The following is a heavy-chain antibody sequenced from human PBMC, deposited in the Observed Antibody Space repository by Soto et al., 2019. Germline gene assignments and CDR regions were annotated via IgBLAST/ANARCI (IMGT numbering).Heavy chain of an antibody. J-gene: IGHJ4*02. CDR3: ARDLTSVRGS. V-gene: IGHV1-69*01. CDR1: GGTFSRHS. Sequence: QVQMVQSGAEVKKPGSSARVSCKVSGGTFSRHSISWVRQAPGQGLEWMGGIIPIFDATQYAQKFQGRLTITADESTTTFHMALSGLRPEDTDIYYCARDLTSVRGSWGQGTLVTVS. CDR2: IIPIFDAT. D-gene: IGHD3-10*01.